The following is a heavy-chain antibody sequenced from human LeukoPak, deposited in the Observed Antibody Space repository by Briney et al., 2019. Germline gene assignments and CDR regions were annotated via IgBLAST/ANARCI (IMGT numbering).Heavy chain of an antibody. J-gene: IGHJ6*03. Sequence: ASVKVSCKASGYTFTSYGISWVRQAPGQGLEWMGWISAYNGNTNYAQKLQGRVTMTTDTSTSTAYMELRSLRSDDTAAYYCARVYVVVPAAKYDYYYYYMDVWGKGTTVTISS. CDR3: ARVYVVVPAAKYDYYYYYMDV. V-gene: IGHV1-18*01. D-gene: IGHD2-2*01. CDR2: ISAYNGNT. CDR1: GYTFTSYG.